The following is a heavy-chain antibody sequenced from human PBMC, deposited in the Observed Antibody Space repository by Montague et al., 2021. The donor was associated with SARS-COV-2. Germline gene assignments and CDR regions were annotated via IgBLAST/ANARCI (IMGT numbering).Heavy chain of an antibody. CDR3: ARGWFSPMLVVVIRGPFDY. CDR1: GGPISSSRYY. Sequence: SETLSLTCTVSGGPISSSRYYWGWIRQPPGKGLEWIGTIYYSGSTYYNPSLKSRVTISVDTSKNQFSLKLSSVTAADTAVYYCARGWFSPMLVVVIRGPFDYWGQGALVTVSS. V-gene: IGHV4-39*07. D-gene: IGHD3-22*01. CDR2: IYYSGST. J-gene: IGHJ4*02.